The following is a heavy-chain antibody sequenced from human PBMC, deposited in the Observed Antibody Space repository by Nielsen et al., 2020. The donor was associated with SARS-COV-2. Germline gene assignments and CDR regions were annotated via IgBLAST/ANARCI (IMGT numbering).Heavy chain of an antibody. Sequence: GESLKISCVASGFTFSSHWMHWVRQVPGKGLRWLSRINNDGSSTSYADSVKGRFTISRDNAKNTLWLEMNSLRVDDTAVYYCVGDTGGRWGELWGQGTLVTVSS. D-gene: IGHD2-15*01. CDR1: GFTFSSHW. CDR2: INNDGSST. V-gene: IGHV3-74*01. J-gene: IGHJ4*02. CDR3: VGDTGGRWGEL.